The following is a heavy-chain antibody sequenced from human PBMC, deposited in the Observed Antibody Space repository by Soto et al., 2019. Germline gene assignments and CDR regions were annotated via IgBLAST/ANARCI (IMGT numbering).Heavy chain of an antibody. CDR3: TRDRIGIGDYYYGMDV. CDR1: GFTFGDYA. D-gene: IGHD1-26*01. J-gene: IGHJ6*02. CDR2: IRSKAYGGTT. Sequence: GGSLRLSCTASGFTFGDYAMSWFRQAPGKGLEWVGFIRSKAYGGTTEYAASVKGRFTISREDSKSIAYLQMNSLKTEDTAVYYCTRDRIGIGDYYYGMDVWGQGTTVTVSS. V-gene: IGHV3-49*03.